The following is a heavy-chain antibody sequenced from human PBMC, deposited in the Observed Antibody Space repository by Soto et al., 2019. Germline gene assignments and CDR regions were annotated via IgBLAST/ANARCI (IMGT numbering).Heavy chain of an antibody. Sequence: QVQLQESGPGLVKPSQTLSLTCTVSGGSISSADYYWSWIRQPPGKGLGWIGYFHSSGATYKDPSLKSRVTISVDTSKNQISLKLDSVTAADTAVYYCASIWFGDFDYWGHGTLVTVSS. CDR3: ASIWFGDFDY. D-gene: IGHD3-10*01. J-gene: IGHJ4*01. CDR1: GGSISSADYY. CDR2: FHSSGAT. V-gene: IGHV4-30-4*01.